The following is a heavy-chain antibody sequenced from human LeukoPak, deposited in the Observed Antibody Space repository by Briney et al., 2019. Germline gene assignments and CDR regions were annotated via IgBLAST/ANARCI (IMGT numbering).Heavy chain of an antibody. CDR2: IGTAGDT. Sequence: PGGSLRLSCSASRFTLSTYDMHWVRQATGKGLEWVSTIGTAGDTYYPDSVKGRFTISRDNSKNTLYLQMNSLRAEDTAVYYCARDSDLLTLDSWGQGTLVTVSS. J-gene: IGHJ4*02. CDR1: RFTLSTYD. V-gene: IGHV3-13*01. D-gene: IGHD2-15*01. CDR3: ARDSDLLTLDS.